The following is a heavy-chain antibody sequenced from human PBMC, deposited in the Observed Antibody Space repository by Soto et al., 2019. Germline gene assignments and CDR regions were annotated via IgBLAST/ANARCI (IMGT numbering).Heavy chain of an antibody. Sequence: EVQLVESGGGSVQPGGSLRLSCAASGFTFSSYSMNWVRQAPGKGLEWVSYISSSSSTIYYADSVKGRFTISRDNAKNSXXLQMNSLRAEDTAVYYXAXXDSSGGAFDIWGQGTMVTVSS. J-gene: IGHJ3*02. D-gene: IGHD6-19*01. CDR2: ISSSSSTI. CDR3: AXXDSSGGAFDI. CDR1: GFTFSSYS. V-gene: IGHV3-48*01.